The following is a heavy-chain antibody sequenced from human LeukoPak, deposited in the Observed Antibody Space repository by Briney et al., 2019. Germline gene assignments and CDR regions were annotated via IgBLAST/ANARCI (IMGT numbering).Heavy chain of an antibody. CDR2: IIPIFGTA. J-gene: IGHJ6*03. D-gene: IGHD3-3*01. V-gene: IGHV1-69*05. CDR3: ARGLWGDFWSGDYYYYYMDV. CDR1: GGTFSSYA. Sequence: SVKVSCKASGGTFSSYAISWVRQAPGQGLEWMGGIIPIFGTANYAQKFQGRVTITRNTSISTAYMELSSLGSEDTAVYYCARGLWGDFWSGDYYYYYMDVWGEGTTVTVSS.